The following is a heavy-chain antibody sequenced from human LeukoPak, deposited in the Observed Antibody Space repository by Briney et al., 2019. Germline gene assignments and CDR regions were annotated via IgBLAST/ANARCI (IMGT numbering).Heavy chain of an antibody. CDR2: ISSDGSNY. Sequence: GGSLRLSCEASGFTFSTYGMHWVRQAPGEGLEWMAVISSDGSNYYYADSVRGRFTISRDDSKNTLYLQMNSLRVEDTAVYYCAKAPLAYRSSGSYACGMDVWGQGTTVAVSS. CDR1: GFTFSTYG. V-gene: IGHV3-30*18. J-gene: IGHJ6*02. D-gene: IGHD3-10*01. CDR3: AKAPLAYRSSGSYACGMDV.